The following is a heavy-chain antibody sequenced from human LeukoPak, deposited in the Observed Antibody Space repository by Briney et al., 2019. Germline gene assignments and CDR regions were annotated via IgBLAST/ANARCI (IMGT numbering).Heavy chain of an antibody. CDR3: ARQTGSGLFILP. D-gene: IGHD3/OR15-3a*01. J-gene: IGHJ4*02. CDR2: IYYSGST. V-gene: IGHV4-39*01. Sequence: SETLSLTCTVSGGSISSSSYYWGWIRQPPGKGLEWIGSIYYSGSTYYNASLKSQVSISIDTSRNQFSLRLTSVTAADTAVYYCARQTGSGLFILPGGQGTLVTVSS. CDR1: GGSISSSSYY.